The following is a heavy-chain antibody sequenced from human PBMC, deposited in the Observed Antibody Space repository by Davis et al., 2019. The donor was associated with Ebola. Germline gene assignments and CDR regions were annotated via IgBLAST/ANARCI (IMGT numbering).Heavy chain of an antibody. V-gene: IGHV1-18*01. J-gene: IGHJ6*02. CDR2: ISAYNGNT. CDR3: ASQAAQTNYYYYYGMDV. Sequence: ASVKVSCKASGYTFTSYGISWVRQAPGQGLEWMGWISAYNGNTNYAQKLQGRVTMTTDTSTSTAYMELRSLRSDDTAVYYCASQAAQTNYYYYYGMDVWGQGTTVTVSS. CDR1: GYTFTSYG. D-gene: IGHD2-15*01.